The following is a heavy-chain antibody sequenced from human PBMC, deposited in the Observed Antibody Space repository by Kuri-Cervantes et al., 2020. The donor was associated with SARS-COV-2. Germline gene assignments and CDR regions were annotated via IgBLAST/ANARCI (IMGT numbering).Heavy chain of an antibody. D-gene: IGHD2-21*02. CDR3: ATSYCGGDCYLYYYYGMDV. CDR1: GGSISSSSYY. Sequence: GSLRLSCTVSGGSISSSSYYWGWIRQPPGKGLEWIGSIYYSGSTYYNPSLKSRVTISVDTSKNQFSLKLSSVTAADTAVYYCATSYCGGDCYLYYYYGMDVWGQGTTVTVSS. CDR2: IYYSGST. V-gene: IGHV4-39*01. J-gene: IGHJ6*02.